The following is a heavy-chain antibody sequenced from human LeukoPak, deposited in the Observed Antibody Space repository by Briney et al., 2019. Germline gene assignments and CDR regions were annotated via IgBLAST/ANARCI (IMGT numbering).Heavy chain of an antibody. J-gene: IGHJ4*02. D-gene: IGHD6-19*01. CDR3: ARDSRQDSGWSGIDY. CDR1: GFTFSTYA. Sequence: GGSLRLSCVASGFTFSTYAMHWVRQAPGKGLEWMAVTSYDGSDKYYADSVKGRFTISRDNSKNTLYLQMNSLRPEDTAIYYCARDSRQDSGWSGIDYWGQGTLVTVSS. CDR2: TSYDGSDK. V-gene: IGHV3-30*04.